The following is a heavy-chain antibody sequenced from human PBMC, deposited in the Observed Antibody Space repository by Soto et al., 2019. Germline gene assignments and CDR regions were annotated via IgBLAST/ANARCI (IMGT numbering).Heavy chain of an antibody. CDR2: IYYSGST. J-gene: IGHJ6*02. CDR3: ATTRPYSSGWWDKVSYYYYYGMDV. D-gene: IGHD6-19*01. Sequence: PSETLSLTCTVSGGSISSSSYYWGWIRQPPGKGLEWIGSIYYSGSTYYNPSLKSRVTISVDTSKNQFSLKLSSVTAADTAVYYCATTRPYSSGWWDKVSYYYYYGMDVWGQGTTVT. V-gene: IGHV4-39*01. CDR1: GGSISSSSYY.